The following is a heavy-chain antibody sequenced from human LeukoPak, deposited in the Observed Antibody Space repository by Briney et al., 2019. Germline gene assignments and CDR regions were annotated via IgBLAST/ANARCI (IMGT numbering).Heavy chain of an antibody. CDR1: GYTFTGYY. V-gene: IGHV1-2*02. Sequence: ASVKLSCKASGYTFTGYYMHWVRQAHGQGLEWLGWINPNSVGTNYAQKFQGSFTKTRDTSLSTAYMELSRLRSDDTAVYYCAKVDGIYYDSSGYPGDAFDIWGQGTMVTVSS. CDR2: INPNSVGT. J-gene: IGHJ3*02. CDR3: AKVDGIYYDSSGYPGDAFDI. D-gene: IGHD3-22*01.